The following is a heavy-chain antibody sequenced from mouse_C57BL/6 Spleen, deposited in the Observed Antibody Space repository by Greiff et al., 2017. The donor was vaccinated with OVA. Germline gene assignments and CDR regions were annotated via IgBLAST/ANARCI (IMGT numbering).Heavy chain of an antibody. CDR2: ISSGGSYT. J-gene: IGHJ2*01. Sequence: EVKLMESGGDLVKPGGSLKLSCAASGFTFSSYGMSWVRQTPDKRLEWVATISSGGSYTYYPDSVKGRFTISRDNAKNTLYLQMSSLKSEDTAMYYCARQGDYGNYGYYFDYWGQGTTLTVSS. CDR1: GFTFSSYG. V-gene: IGHV5-6*01. D-gene: IGHD2-1*01. CDR3: ARQGDYGNYGYYFDY.